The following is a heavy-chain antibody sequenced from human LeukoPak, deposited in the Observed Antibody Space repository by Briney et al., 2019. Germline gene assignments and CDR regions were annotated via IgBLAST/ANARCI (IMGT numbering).Heavy chain of an antibody. CDR3: ARQVDTSMALPDY. CDR1: GYTFSSYG. CDR2: ISAYNGNT. V-gene: IGHV1-18*01. D-gene: IGHD5-18*01. Sequence: ASVKVSCKASGYTFSSYGISWVRLAPGQGLEWMGWISAYNGNTNYAQKHRGRVTMTTDTSTSTAYMEVRSLRSDDTAIYCCARQVDTSMALPDYWGQGTLVTVSS. J-gene: IGHJ4*02.